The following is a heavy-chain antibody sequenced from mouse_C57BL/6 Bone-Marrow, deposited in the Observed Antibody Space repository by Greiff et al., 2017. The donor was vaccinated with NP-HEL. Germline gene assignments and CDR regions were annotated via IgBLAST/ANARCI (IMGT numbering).Heavy chain of an antibody. J-gene: IGHJ1*03. Sequence: VKVVESGAELARPGASVKLSCKASGYTFTSYGISWVKQRTGQGLEWIGEIYPRSGNTNYNEKFKGKATLTADKSSSTAYMELRSLTSEDSAVYFCARGTVYYYGSSYWYFDVWGTGTTVTVSS. CDR1: GYTFTSYG. CDR3: ARGTVYYYGSSYWYFDV. D-gene: IGHD1-1*01. V-gene: IGHV1-81*01. CDR2: IYPRSGNT.